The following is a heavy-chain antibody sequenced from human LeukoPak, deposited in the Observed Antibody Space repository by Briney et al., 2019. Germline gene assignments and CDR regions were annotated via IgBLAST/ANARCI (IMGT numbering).Heavy chain of an antibody. J-gene: IGHJ4*02. CDR3: AKDSFVGTTSYLDS. Sequence: PGRSLRLSCAASGFSFSSYAMHWVRQAPGKGLEWVAVISYDGSKKYYADAVKGRFTISRDNSKSSLYLHLNSLTPEDTAFYYCAKDSFVGTTSYLDSWGQGTLVTVSS. CDR1: GFSFSSYA. D-gene: IGHD1-26*01. CDR2: ISYDGSKK. V-gene: IGHV3-30-3*01.